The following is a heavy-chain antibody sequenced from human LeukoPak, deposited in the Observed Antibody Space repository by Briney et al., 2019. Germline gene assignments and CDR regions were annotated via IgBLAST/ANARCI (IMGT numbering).Heavy chain of an antibody. D-gene: IGHD6-13*01. CDR1: GFTFSDAW. CDR2: ISFDGSDK. J-gene: IGHJ6*03. V-gene: IGHV3-30*03. Sequence: GGSLRLSCAASGFTFSDAWMSWVRQAPGKGLEWVALISFDGSDKYYADSVKGRCTISRDNSKNTLYLQMNSLGAEDTAVYYCARDWPLIAAAGPYYYYYYYMDVWGKGTTVTVSS. CDR3: ARDWPLIAAAGPYYYYYYYMDV.